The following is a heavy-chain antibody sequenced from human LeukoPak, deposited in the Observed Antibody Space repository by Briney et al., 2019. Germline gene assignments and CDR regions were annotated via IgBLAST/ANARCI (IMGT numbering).Heavy chain of an antibody. D-gene: IGHD2-21*01. V-gene: IGHV4-59*01. J-gene: IGHJ4*02. CDR3: ARMVAGFTAYFDY. Sequence: TSETLSLTCTVSGGSISSYYWSWIRQPPGKGLEWIGYIYYSGSTNYNPSLKSRVTISVDTSNNQFSLKLSSVTAADTAVYYCARMVAGFTAYFDYWGQGTLVTVSS. CDR2: IYYSGST. CDR1: GGSISSYY.